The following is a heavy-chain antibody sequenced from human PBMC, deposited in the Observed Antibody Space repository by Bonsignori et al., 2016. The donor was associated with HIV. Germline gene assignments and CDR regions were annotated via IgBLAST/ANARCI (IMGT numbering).Heavy chain of an antibody. Sequence: GGSLRLSCAASGFTVSSNYMSWVRQAPGKGLEWVSVIYSGGSTYYADSVKGRFTISRDNSKNTLYLQMNSLRAEDTAVYYCARTDYYYYYMDVWGKGTTVTVSS. CDR2: IYSGGST. CDR1: GFTVSSNY. V-gene: IGHV3-66*01. CDR3: ARTDYYYYYMDV. J-gene: IGHJ6*03.